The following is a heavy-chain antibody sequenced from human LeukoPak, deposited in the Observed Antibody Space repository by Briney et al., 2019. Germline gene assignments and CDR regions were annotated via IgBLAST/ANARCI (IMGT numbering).Heavy chain of an antibody. CDR1: GFSFSTYT. D-gene: IGHD3-22*01. CDR2: ISSSSSSR. V-gene: IGHV3-48*01. J-gene: IGHJ1*01. Sequence: GGSLRLSCAASGFSFSTYTMNWVRQAPGKGLEWLSYISSSSSSRYYADSVMGRFTISRDNAKNSLYLQMNSLRAEDTAVYYCARDTYYYDSSGNLGTAEYFQHWGQGTLVTVSS. CDR3: ARDTYYYDSSGNLGTAEYFQH.